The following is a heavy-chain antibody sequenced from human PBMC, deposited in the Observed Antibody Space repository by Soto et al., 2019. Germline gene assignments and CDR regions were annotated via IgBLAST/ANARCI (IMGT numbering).Heavy chain of an antibody. Sequence: PXGTLSLTCTVSGGSIGTYYWSWIRQPPGKGLEWIGYIYDSGSATYNPSLKSRVTISVDTSKNQFSLKLSSVTTADTAVYYCARDRAYYYDDSGYFDGMDVWGQGTTVTVSS. V-gene: IGHV4-59*01. D-gene: IGHD3-22*01. J-gene: IGHJ6*02. CDR2: IYDSGSA. CDR3: ARDRAYYYDDSGYFDGMDV. CDR1: GGSIGTYY.